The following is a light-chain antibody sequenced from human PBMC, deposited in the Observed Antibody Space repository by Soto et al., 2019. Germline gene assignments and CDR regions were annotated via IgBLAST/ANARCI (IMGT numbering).Light chain of an antibody. Sequence: SPATLSVNKEERATLSCRASQSVSSNLAWYQQKPGQAPRLLIYGASSRATGIPDRFSGSGSGTDFTLTISRLEPEDFAVYYCQQYGSSPWTFGQGTKVDIK. CDR3: QQYGSSPWT. V-gene: IGKV3-20*01. CDR2: GAS. CDR1: QSVSSN. J-gene: IGKJ1*01.